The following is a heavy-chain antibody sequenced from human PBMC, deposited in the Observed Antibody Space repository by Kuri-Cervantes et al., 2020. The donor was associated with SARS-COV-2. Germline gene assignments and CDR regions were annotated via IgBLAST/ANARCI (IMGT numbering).Heavy chain of an antibody. CDR2: ISYDGGEI. CDR3: AREIYSSGWYRGDAFDI. CDR1: GFTFRNYA. Sequence: GESLKISCAASGFTFRNYAMHWVRQAPGKGLEWVAVISYDGGEIHYADSVKGRFTISRDNSKNVLYLQMHSLRAEDTAVYYCAREIYSSGWYRGDAFDIWGQGTMVTVSS. V-gene: IGHV3-30-3*01. J-gene: IGHJ3*02. D-gene: IGHD6-19*01.